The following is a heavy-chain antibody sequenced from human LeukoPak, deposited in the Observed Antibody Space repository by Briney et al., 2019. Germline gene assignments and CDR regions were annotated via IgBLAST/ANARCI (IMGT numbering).Heavy chain of an antibody. CDR1: GYTFTSYG. CDR2: ISAYNGNT. J-gene: IGHJ6*03. V-gene: IGHV1-18*01. CDR3: ARVVATDPRGLHMDV. D-gene: IGHD5-12*01. Sequence: ASVKVSCKASGYTFTSYGISWVRQAPGQGLEWMGWISAYNGNTNYAQKLQGRVTMTTDTSTSTAYMELRSLRSEDTAVYYCARVVATDPRGLHMDVWGKGTTVTISS.